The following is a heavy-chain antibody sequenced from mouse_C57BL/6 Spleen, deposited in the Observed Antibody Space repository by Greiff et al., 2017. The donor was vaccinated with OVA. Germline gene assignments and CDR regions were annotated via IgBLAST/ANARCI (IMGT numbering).Heavy chain of an antibody. D-gene: IGHD1-1*01. CDR2: IDPSDSYT. Sequence: VQLQQPGAELVMPGASVKLSCKASGYTFTSYWMHWVKQRPGQGLEWIGEIDPSDSYTNYNQKFKGKFTLSVDKSSSTAYMQLRSLTSEDSAVYYCARYYYGSSYGYFDVWGTGTTVTVSS. CDR3: ARYYYGSSYGYFDV. V-gene: IGHV1-69*01. CDR1: GYTFTSYW. J-gene: IGHJ1*03.